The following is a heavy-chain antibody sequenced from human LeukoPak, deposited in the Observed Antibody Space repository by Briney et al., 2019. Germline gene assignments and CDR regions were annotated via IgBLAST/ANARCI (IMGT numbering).Heavy chain of an antibody. CDR2: ISGSGGST. CDR1: GFTFSSYA. D-gene: IGHD3-10*01. J-gene: IGHJ4*02. CDR3: ANGAPMILWFGELLPY. V-gene: IGHV3-23*01. Sequence: GGSLRLSCAASGFTFSSYAMSWVRQAPGKGLEWVSAISGSGGSTYYADSVKGRFTISRDNSKNTLYLQMNSLRAEDTAVYCCANGAPMILWFGELLPYWGQGTLVTVSS.